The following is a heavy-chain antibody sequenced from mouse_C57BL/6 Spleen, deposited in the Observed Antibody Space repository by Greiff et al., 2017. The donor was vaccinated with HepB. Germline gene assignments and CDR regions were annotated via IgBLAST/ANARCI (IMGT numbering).Heavy chain of an antibody. CDR2: ISSGGDYI. Sequence: EVMLVESREGLVKPGGSLKLSCAASGFTFSSYAMSGVRQTPEKRLEWVAYISSGGDYIYYADTVKGRFTISRDNARNTLYLQMSSLKSEDTAMYYCTSEGPIPPSSDYCCQGTTLTVSS. CDR3: TSEGPIPPSSDY. V-gene: IGHV5-9-1*02. J-gene: IGHJ2*01. CDR1: GFTFSSYA.